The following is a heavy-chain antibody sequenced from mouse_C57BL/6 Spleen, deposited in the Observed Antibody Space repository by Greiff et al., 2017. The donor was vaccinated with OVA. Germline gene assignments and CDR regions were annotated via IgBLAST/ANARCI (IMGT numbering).Heavy chain of an antibody. D-gene: IGHD2-1*01. V-gene: IGHV1-54*01. CDR2: INPGSGGT. J-gene: IGHJ2*01. Sequence: QVQLQQSGAELVRPGTSVKVSCKASGYAFTNYLIEWVKQRPGQGLEWIGVINPGSGGTNYNEKFKGKATLTADKSSSTAYMQPSSLTSEDSAVYFCAREGRNYYFDYWGQGTTLTVSS. CDR3: AREGRNYYFDY. CDR1: GYAFTNYL.